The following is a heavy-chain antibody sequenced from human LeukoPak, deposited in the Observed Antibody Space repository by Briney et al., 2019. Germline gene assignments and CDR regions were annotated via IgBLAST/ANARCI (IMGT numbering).Heavy chain of an antibody. Sequence: PGRSLRLSCAASGFTFSSYGMHWVRQAPGKGLEWVAVISYDGSNKYYADSVKGRFTISRDNSKNTLYLQMNSLRAEDTAVYYCARPILPGRYMDVWGKGTTVTVSS. CDR3: ARPILPGRYMDV. CDR2: ISYDGSNK. CDR1: GFTFSSYG. V-gene: IGHV3-30*03. J-gene: IGHJ6*03. D-gene: IGHD3-10*01.